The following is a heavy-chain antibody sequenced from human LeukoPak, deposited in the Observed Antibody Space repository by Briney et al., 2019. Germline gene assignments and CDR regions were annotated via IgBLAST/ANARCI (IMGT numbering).Heavy chain of an antibody. J-gene: IGHJ3*02. CDR1: GGTFSSYA. Sequence: ASVKVSCKASGGTFSSYAISWVRQAPGQGLEWMGRIIPILGIANYAQKFQGRVTITADKSTSTAYMELSSLRSEDTAVYYCARAGAVAGTWDAFDIWGQGTMVTVSS. D-gene: IGHD6-19*01. CDR3: ARAGAVAGTWDAFDI. V-gene: IGHV1-69*04. CDR2: IIPILGIA.